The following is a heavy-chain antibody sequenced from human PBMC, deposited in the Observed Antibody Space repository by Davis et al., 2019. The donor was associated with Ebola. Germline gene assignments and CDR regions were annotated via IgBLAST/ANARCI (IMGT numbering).Heavy chain of an antibody. J-gene: IGHJ6*02. CDR2: ISYDGSNK. CDR3: AKVDEQLVREVHGMDV. D-gene: IGHD6-6*01. V-gene: IGHV3-30*18. CDR1: GFTFSSYG. Sequence: PGGSLRLSCAASGFTFSSYGMHWVRQAPGKGLEWVAVISYDGSNKYYADSVKGRFTISRDNSKNTLYLQMNSLRAEDTAVYYCAKVDEQLVREVHGMDVWGQGTTVTVSS.